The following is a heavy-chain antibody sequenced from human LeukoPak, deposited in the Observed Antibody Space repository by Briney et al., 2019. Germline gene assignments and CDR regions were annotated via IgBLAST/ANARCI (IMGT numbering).Heavy chain of an antibody. CDR2: ISAYNGNT. V-gene: IGHV1-18*01. D-gene: IGHD2-15*01. Sequence: ASVKVSCKASGYTFTSYGISWVRQAPGQGLKWMGWISAYNGNTNYAQKLQGRVTMTTDTSTSTAYMELRSLRSDDTAVYYCARLYCSGGSCYSPVDYWGQGTLVTVSS. J-gene: IGHJ4*02. CDR1: GYTFTSYG. CDR3: ARLYCSGGSCYSPVDY.